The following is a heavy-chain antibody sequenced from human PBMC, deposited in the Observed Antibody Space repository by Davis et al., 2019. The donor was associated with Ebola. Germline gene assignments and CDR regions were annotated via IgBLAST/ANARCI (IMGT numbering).Heavy chain of an antibody. CDR2: ISAYNGNT. CDR3: ARVDPKLRFLEWLSYYFDY. V-gene: IGHV1-18*01. CDR1: GYTFTSYD. Sequence: ASVKVSCKASGYTFTSYDINWVRQAPGQGLEWMGWISAYNGNTNYAQKLQGRVTMTTDTSTSTAYMELRSLRSDDTAVYYCARVDPKLRFLEWLSYYFDYWGQGTLVTVSS. J-gene: IGHJ4*02. D-gene: IGHD3-3*01.